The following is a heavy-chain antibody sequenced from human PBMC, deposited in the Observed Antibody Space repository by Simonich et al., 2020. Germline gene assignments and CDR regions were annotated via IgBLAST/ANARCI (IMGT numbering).Heavy chain of an antibody. CDR2: RNPNSGNQ. Sequence: QVQLVQSGAEVKKPVASVKVSCKASGYTFTSYDINWVRQATGQGREGRGWRNPNSGNQGNAPEVHGRVTITRNAAISTAYMERSSLRSEDTAVYYCARSRYCTNGVCYNWFDPWGQGTLVTVSS. CDR3: ARSRYCTNGVCYNWFDP. J-gene: IGHJ5*02. CDR1: GYTFTSYD. V-gene: IGHV1-8*03. D-gene: IGHD2-8*01.